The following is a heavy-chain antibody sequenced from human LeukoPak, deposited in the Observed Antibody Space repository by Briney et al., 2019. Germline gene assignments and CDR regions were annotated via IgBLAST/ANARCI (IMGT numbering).Heavy chain of an antibody. D-gene: IGHD1-20*01. CDR3: ARGYNWNDGYYFDY. J-gene: IGHJ4*02. Sequence: GGSLRLSCAASGFTFSSYGMHWVRQAPGKGLEWVAVISYDGSNKYYADSVKGRFTISRDNSKNTLYLQMNSLRAEDTAVYYCARGYNWNDGYYFDYWCQGTLVTVSS. CDR1: GFTFSSYG. CDR2: ISYDGSNK. V-gene: IGHV3-30*19.